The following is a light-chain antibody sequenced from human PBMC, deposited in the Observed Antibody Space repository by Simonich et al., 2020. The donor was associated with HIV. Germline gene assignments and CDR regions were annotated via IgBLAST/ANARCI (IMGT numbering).Light chain of an antibody. V-gene: IGKV1-12*01. J-gene: IGKJ1*01. CDR1: QGISSW. CDR3: QQAITFPRT. Sequence: DIQMTQSPSSVSASVGDRVTITCRANQGISSWLSWYQQRPGKAPKLLIYAASSLQSGVPSRFSVSGAGTKFTLTISSLQPEDFATYYCQQAITFPRTFGQGTRVDVK. CDR2: AAS.